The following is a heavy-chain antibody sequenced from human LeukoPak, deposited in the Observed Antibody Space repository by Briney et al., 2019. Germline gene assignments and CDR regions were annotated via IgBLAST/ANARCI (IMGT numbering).Heavy chain of an antibody. CDR2: ISYDGSNK. Sequence: GGSLRLSCAASGFTFSSYGMHWVRQAPGKGLEWVAVISYDGSNKYYADSVKGRFTISRDNSKNTLYLQMNSLRAEDTAVYYCAKGGYYYDSSGPPGDYWGQGTLVTVPS. J-gene: IGHJ4*02. CDR3: AKGGYYYDSSGPPGDY. V-gene: IGHV3-30*18. D-gene: IGHD3-22*01. CDR1: GFTFSSYG.